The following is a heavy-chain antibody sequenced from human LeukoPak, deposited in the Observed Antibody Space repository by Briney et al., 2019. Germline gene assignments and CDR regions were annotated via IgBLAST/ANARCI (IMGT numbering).Heavy chain of an antibody. CDR1: GGSISSSSYY. V-gene: IGHV4-39*07. Sequence: SETLSLTCTVSGGSISSSSYYWGWIRQPPGKGLEWIGSIYYSGSTYYNPPLKSRVTISVDTSKNQFSLKLSSVTAADTAVYYCARDGLYCSSTSCYGDYYYYDMDVWGQGTTVTVSS. CDR2: IYYSGST. D-gene: IGHD2-2*01. J-gene: IGHJ6*02. CDR3: ARDGLYCSSTSCYGDYYYYDMDV.